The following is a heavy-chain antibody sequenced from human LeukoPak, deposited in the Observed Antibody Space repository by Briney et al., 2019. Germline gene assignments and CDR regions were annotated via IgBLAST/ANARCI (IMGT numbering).Heavy chain of an antibody. D-gene: IGHD3-10*01. CDR2: INPSGGST. V-gene: IGHV1-46*01. CDR3: ARSYGSGSYYNNWFDP. Sequence: ASVEVSCKASGYTFTSYYMHWVRQAPGQGLEWMGIINPSGGSTSYAQKFQGRVTMTRDTSTSTVYMELSSLRSEDTAVYYCARSYGSGSYYNNWFDPWGQGTLVTVSS. J-gene: IGHJ5*02. CDR1: GYTFTSYY.